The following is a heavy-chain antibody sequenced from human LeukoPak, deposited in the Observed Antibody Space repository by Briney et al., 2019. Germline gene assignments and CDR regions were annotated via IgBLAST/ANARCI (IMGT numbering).Heavy chain of an antibody. J-gene: IGHJ4*02. V-gene: IGHV4-4*07. CDR3: ARVRYITSNWPPDY. D-gene: IGHD6-13*01. Sequence: SETLSLTCTVSGGSISSYYWSWIRQPAGKGLEWIGRIYTSGSTNYNPSLKSRVTISVDTSRNQFSLKLSSVTAADTAVYYCARVRYITSNWPPDYWGQGTLVTVSS. CDR2: IYTSGST. CDR1: GGSISSYY.